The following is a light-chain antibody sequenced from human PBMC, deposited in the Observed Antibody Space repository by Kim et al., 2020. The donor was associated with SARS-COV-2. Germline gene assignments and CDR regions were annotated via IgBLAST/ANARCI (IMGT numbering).Light chain of an antibody. V-gene: IGLV3-19*01. J-gene: IGLJ2*01. CDR3: NFPDSSGNHVV. CDR1: SLRSYY. CDR2: GKN. Sequence: SSELTQDPAVSVALGQTVRITCQGDSLRSYYASWYQQKPGQAPVLVIYGKNNRPSGIPDRFSGSSSGNTASLTITGAQAEDEADYYCNFPDSSGNHVVFG.